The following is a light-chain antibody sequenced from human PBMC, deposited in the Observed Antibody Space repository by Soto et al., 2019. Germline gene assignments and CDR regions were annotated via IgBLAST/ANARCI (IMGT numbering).Light chain of an antibody. J-gene: IGLJ2*01. CDR3: AAWEDILNGPNVV. CDR2: SNN. Sequence: QSVLTQPPSASGTPGQRVTISCSGSSSNIGSNTVNWYQQLPGTAPKLLIYSNNQRPSGVPDRFSGSKSGTSASLAISGLQSEDEADYYCAAWEDILNGPNVVFGGGTKLTVL. CDR1: SSNIGSNT. V-gene: IGLV1-44*01.